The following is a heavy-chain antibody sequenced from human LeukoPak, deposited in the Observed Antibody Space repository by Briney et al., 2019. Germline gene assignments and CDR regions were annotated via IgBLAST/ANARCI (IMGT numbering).Heavy chain of an antibody. D-gene: IGHD1-26*01. CDR1: GFTSSSYS. CDR2: ISSSSSYI. Sequence: GGSLRLSCAASGFTSSSYSMNWVRRAPGKGLEWVSSISSSSSYIYYADSVKGRFTISRDNAKNSLYLQMNSLRAEDTAVYYCARPLIVGAAGLDYWGQGTLVTVSS. J-gene: IGHJ4*02. V-gene: IGHV3-21*01. CDR3: ARPLIVGAAGLDY.